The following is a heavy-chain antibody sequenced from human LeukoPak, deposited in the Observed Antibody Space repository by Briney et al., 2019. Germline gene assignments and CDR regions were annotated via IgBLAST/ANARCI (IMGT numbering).Heavy chain of an antibody. D-gene: IGHD3-3*01. J-gene: IGHJ4*02. V-gene: IGHV3-33*06. CDR3: AKGPRITIFGVVTTTIDY. Sequence: AGGSLRLSCAASGFTFSSYGMHWVRQAPGKGLEWVAVIWYDGSNKYYADSVKGRFTISRDNSKNTLYLQMNSLRAEDTAVYYCAKGPRITIFGVVTTTIDYWGQGTLVTVSS. CDR1: GFTFSSYG. CDR2: IWYDGSNK.